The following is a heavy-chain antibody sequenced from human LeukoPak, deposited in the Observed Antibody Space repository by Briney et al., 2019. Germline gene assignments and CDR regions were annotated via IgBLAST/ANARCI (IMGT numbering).Heavy chain of an antibody. V-gene: IGHV4-39*01. CDR2: IYYSGST. CDR1: GGSISSSSYY. J-gene: IGHJ4*02. Sequence: SETLSLPCTVSGGSISSSSYYWGWIRQPPGKGLEWIGSIYYSGSTYYNPSLKSRVTISVDTSKNQFSLKLSSATAADTAVYYCASSWFGMTTVTTFDYWGQGTLVTVSS. D-gene: IGHD4-17*01. CDR3: ASSWFGMTTVTTFDY.